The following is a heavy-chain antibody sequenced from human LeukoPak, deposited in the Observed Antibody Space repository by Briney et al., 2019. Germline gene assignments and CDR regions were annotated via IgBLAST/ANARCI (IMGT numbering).Heavy chain of an antibody. CDR3: ARVGGGKYCSITTCYMRGWFDP. Sequence: SVKVSCKASRGTFSSYAISWVRQAPGQGLEWMGGIIPIFGTANYAQKFQGRVTITADESTSTAYMELSSLRSEDTAVYYCARVGGGKYCSITTCYMRGWFDPWGQGTLVTVSS. D-gene: IGHD2-2*02. V-gene: IGHV1-69*13. CDR1: RGTFSSYA. CDR2: IIPIFGTA. J-gene: IGHJ5*02.